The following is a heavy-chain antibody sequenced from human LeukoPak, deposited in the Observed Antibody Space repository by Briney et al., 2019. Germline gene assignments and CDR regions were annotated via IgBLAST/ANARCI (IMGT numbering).Heavy chain of an antibody. Sequence: GESLQISSKGSGYIFTSYWIGWGRQLPGKGLEWMGIIYPGDSDTRYSPSFEGQVTISADKSISTAYLQWSSLKASYTAMYYCARLPYYYDSSGYSYYYYMDVWGKGTTVTVSS. D-gene: IGHD3-22*01. CDR1: GYIFTSYW. J-gene: IGHJ6*03. V-gene: IGHV5-51*01. CDR2: IYPGDSDT. CDR3: ARLPYYYDSSGYSYYYYMDV.